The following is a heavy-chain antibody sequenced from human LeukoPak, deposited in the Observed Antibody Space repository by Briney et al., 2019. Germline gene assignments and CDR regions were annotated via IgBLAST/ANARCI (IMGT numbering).Heavy chain of an antibody. D-gene: IGHD2/OR15-2a*01. J-gene: IGHJ4*02. V-gene: IGHV3-23*01. CDR2: ISNSGGRT. Sequence: GGSLRLSCAASGLTFSNYAVGWVRQAPGRGLEWVSAISNSGGRTYYADSVKGRFTISRDNSKNTLYPQMNSLRDDDAGVYYCAKRMGYDFGHFDYWGQGALVTVSS. CDR3: AKRMGYDFGHFDY. CDR1: GLTFSNYA.